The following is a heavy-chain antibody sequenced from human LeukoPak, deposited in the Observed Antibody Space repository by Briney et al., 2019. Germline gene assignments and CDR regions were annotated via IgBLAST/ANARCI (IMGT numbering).Heavy chain of an antibody. CDR2: IYYSGST. CDR1: GGSITSFY. J-gene: IGHJ3*01. D-gene: IGHD4-23*01. V-gene: IGHV4-59*03. CDR3: AYGGNSGTFDV. Sequence: PSETLSLTCTVSGGSITSFYYSWIGQPPGKGLEWIGYIYYSGSTNYNPSLKSRVTMSVDVSKNQLSLKLRSVTAADTAVYYCAYGGNSGTFDVWGQGTMVTVSS.